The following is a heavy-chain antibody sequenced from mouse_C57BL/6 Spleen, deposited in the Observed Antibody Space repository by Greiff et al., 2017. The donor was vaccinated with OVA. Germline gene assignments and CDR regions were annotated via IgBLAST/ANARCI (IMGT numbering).Heavy chain of an antibody. Sequence: VQLQQSGPELVKPGASVKISCKASGYTFTDYYMNWVKQSHGKSLEWIGDINPNNGGTSYNQKFKGKATLTVDKSSSTAYMELRSLTSEDSAVYYCARGIYYGYDEGYYYAMDYWGQGTSVTVSS. CDR1: GYTFTDYY. CDR3: ARGIYYGYDEGYYYAMDY. J-gene: IGHJ4*01. D-gene: IGHD2-2*01. CDR2: INPNNGGT. V-gene: IGHV1-26*01.